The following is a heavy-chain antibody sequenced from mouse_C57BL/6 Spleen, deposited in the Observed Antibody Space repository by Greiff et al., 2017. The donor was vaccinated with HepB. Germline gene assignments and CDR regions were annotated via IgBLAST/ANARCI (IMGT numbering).Heavy chain of an antibody. CDR2: IDPSDSYT. V-gene: IGHV1-59*01. J-gene: IGHJ3*01. Sequence: QVQLQQPGAELVRPGTSVKLSCKASGYTFTSYWMHWVKQRPGQGLEWIGVIDPSDSYTNYNQKFTGKATLTVDTSSSTSYMQLSSLTSEDSAVYYCARDYGSSYPAWFAYWGQGTLVTVSA. CDR3: ARDYGSSYPAWFAY. CDR1: GYTFTSYW. D-gene: IGHD1-1*01.